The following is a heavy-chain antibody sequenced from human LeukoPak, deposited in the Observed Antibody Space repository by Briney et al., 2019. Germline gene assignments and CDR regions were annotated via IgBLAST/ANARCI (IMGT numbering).Heavy chain of an antibody. V-gene: IGHV1-69*01. Sequence: SVKVSCKASGGTFSSYAISWVRQAPGQGLEWMGGIIPIFGTANYAQKFQGRVTITADESTSTAYMELSSLRSEDTAVYYCARVSCGSPSCYYYYDMDVWGKGTTVTVSS. D-gene: IGHD2-2*01. CDR3: ARVSCGSPSCYYYYDMDV. CDR1: GGTFSSYA. CDR2: IIPIFGTA. J-gene: IGHJ6*04.